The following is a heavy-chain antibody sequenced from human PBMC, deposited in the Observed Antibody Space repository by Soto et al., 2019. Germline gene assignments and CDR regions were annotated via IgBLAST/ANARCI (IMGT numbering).Heavy chain of an antibody. CDR2: IIPIFGTA. CDR3: ASIVGATSFDY. V-gene: IGHV1-69*13. D-gene: IGHD1-26*01. Sequence: SVKVSCKASGGTFSSYAISWVRQAPGQGLEWMGGIIPIFGTANYAQKFQGRVTITADESASTAYMELSSLRSEDTAVYYCASIVGATSFDYWGQGTLVTVSS. J-gene: IGHJ4*02. CDR1: GGTFSSYA.